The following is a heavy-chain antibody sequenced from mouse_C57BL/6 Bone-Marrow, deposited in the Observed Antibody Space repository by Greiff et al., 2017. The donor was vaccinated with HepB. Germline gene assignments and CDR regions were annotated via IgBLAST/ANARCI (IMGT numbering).Heavy chain of an antibody. Sequence: QVQLQQSGPELVKPGASVKISCKASGYSFTSYYIHWVKQRPGQGLEWIGWIYPGSGNTKYNEKFKGKATLTADTSSSTAYMQLSSLTSEDSAVYYCARERGNYAAWFAYWGQGTLVTVAA. D-gene: IGHD2-1*01. CDR3: ARERGNYAAWFAY. J-gene: IGHJ3*01. CDR1: GYSFTSYY. V-gene: IGHV1-66*01. CDR2: IYPGSGNT.